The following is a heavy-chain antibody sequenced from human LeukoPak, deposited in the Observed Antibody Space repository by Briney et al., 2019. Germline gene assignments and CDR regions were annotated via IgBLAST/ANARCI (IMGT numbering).Heavy chain of an antibody. V-gene: IGHV4-28*03. Sequence: SDTLSLTCAVSGYSISGGYWWGWIRQPPGMGLEWIGRIYTSGSTNYNPSLKSRVTMSVDTSKNQFSLKVSSVTAADTAVYYCAREQWLAPFDYWGQGTLVTVSS. CDR2: IYTSGST. J-gene: IGHJ4*02. CDR1: GYSISGGYW. D-gene: IGHD6-19*01. CDR3: AREQWLAPFDY.